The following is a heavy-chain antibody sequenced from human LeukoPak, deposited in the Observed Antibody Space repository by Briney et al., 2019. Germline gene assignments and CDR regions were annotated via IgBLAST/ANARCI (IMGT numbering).Heavy chain of an antibody. CDR1: GFTFSSYG. CDR3: AKELTINDAFDI. V-gene: IGHV3-30*18. CDR2: ISYDGGNK. Sequence: GGSLRLSCAASGFTFSSYGMHWVRQAPGKGLEWVAVISYDGGNKYYADSVKGRFTISRDNSKNTLYLQMNSLRAEDTAVYYCAKELTINDAFDIWGQGTMVTVSS. J-gene: IGHJ3*02.